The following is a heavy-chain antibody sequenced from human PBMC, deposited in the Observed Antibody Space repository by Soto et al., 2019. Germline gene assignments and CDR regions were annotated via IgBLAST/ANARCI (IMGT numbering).Heavy chain of an antibody. CDR3: ARVDREALDY. CDR1: GGSISSYY. V-gene: IGHV4-59*01. J-gene: IGHJ4*02. Sequence: SETLSLTCTVSGGSISSYYWTWIRQSPGKGLEWSGYIYYIGSTNYQPSLKSRVTISVDMSKNQFYLKLNSVTAADTAVYYCARVDREALDYWGPGTLVTVSS. CDR2: IYYIGST.